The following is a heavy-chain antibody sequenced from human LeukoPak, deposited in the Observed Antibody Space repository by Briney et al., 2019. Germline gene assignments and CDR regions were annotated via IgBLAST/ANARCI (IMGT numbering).Heavy chain of an antibody. V-gene: IGHV3-30*01. CDR2: ISYDGSNK. Sequence: QAGGSLRLSCAAAGFTFSSYAMHWVRQAPGKGLEWVAVISYDGSNKYYADSVKGRFTISGDNSKNTLYLQMNSLRAEDTAVYYCARDTMVRGVLLDGELGSWGQGTLVTVSS. J-gene: IGHJ5*02. CDR1: GFTFSSYA. D-gene: IGHD3-10*01. CDR3: ARDTMVRGVLLDGELGS.